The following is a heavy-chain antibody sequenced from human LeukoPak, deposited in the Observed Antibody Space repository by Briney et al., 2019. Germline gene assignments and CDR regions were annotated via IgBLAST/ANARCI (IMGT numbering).Heavy chain of an antibody. Sequence: GESLKISCKGSGYSFTSYRIGWVRQMPGKGLEWMGIIYPGDSDTRYSPSFQGQVTISADKSISTAYLQWSSLKASDTAMYYCARQELDYDYVWGSYRATRHFDYWGQGTLVTVSS. V-gene: IGHV5-51*01. CDR3: ARQELDYDYVWGSYRATRHFDY. CDR2: IYPGDSDT. J-gene: IGHJ4*02. D-gene: IGHD3-16*02. CDR1: GYSFTSYR.